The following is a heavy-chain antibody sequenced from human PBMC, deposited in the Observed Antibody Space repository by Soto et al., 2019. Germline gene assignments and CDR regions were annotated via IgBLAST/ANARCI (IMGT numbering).Heavy chain of an antibody. V-gene: IGHV1-2*02. J-gene: IGHJ6*02. CDR3: ARGGRSLHGNYHYGMDV. CDR2: INPNNGGT. CDR1: GYIFFGSY. Sequence: ASVKVSCKASGYIFFGSYIHWVRQAPGQGLEWMGWINPNNGGTGSAQKFQGRVTMTGDTSISTAYMELSRLRSDDTAVYYCARGGRSLHGNYHYGMDVWGQGTTVTVSS.